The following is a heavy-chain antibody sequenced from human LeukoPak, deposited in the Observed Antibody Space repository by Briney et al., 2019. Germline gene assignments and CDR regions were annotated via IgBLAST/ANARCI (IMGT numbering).Heavy chain of an antibody. CDR1: VYTFTGYY. CDR3: ARAALGVWFGEPLGGPTEY. Sequence: ASVKVSCKASVYTFTGYYIHGVRQAPGQRLEWIGWINPSSGGTYYAQSCQGRVTMTRDTSISTAYMELSRLRSDDTAVYYCARAALGVWFGEPLGGPTEYWGQGTLVTVSS. D-gene: IGHD3-10*01. CDR2: INPSSGGT. J-gene: IGHJ4*02. V-gene: IGHV1-2*02.